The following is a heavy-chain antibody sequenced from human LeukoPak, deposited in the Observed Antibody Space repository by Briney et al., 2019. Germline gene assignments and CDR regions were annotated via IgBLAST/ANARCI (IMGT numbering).Heavy chain of an antibody. CDR3: ARGGHGDYVSDWFDP. CDR2: ISAYNGNT. Sequence: ASVKVSCKASGYTFTSYAICWVRQAPGQGLEWMGWISAYNGNTKYAQKVQGRVTMTTDTSTSTAYMELRSLRSDDTAVYYCARGGHGDYVSDWFDPWGQGTLVTASS. D-gene: IGHD4-17*01. CDR1: GYTFTSYA. V-gene: IGHV1-18*01. J-gene: IGHJ5*02.